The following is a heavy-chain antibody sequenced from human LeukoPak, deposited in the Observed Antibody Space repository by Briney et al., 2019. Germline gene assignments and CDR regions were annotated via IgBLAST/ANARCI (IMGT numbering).Heavy chain of an antibody. Sequence: PGGSLRLSCAVSGFTVSSNYMTCVRQAPGKGLEWVSIIYSGGSTYYADSVKGRFTISRDNSKNTVYLQINSLRAEDTAVYYCARADMTTVITGWGQGTLVSVSS. V-gene: IGHV3-66*01. CDR2: IYSGGST. CDR1: GFTVSSNY. CDR3: ARADMTTVITG. J-gene: IGHJ4*02. D-gene: IGHD4-23*01.